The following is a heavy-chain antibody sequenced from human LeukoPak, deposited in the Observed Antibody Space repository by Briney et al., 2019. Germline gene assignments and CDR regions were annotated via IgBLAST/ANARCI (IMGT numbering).Heavy chain of an antibody. D-gene: IGHD6-13*01. CDR2: ISGSGGST. V-gene: IGHV3-23*01. CDR3: AKDSSSWYFPWFDP. Sequence: GGSLRLSCAASGFTFSSYAMSWVRQAPGKGLEWVSAISGSGGSTYYADSVKGRFTVSRDNSKNTLYLQMNSLRAEDTAVYYCAKDSSSWYFPWFDPWGQGTLVTVSS. CDR1: GFTFSSYA. J-gene: IGHJ5*02.